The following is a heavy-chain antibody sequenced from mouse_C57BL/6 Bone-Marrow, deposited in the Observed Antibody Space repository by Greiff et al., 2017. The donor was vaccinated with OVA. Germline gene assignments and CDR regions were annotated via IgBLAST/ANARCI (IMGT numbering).Heavy chain of an antibody. CDR1: GFTFSSYT. CDR2: ISGGGGNT. Sequence: EVKLMESGGGLVKPGGSLKLSCAASGFTFSSYTMSWVRQTPEKRLEWVATISGGGGNTYYPDSVKGRFTISRDNAKNTLYLQMSSLRSEDTALYYCARHRAYYYGSSPDYWGQGTTLTVSS. J-gene: IGHJ2*01. CDR3: ARHRAYYYGSSPDY. V-gene: IGHV5-9*01. D-gene: IGHD1-1*01.